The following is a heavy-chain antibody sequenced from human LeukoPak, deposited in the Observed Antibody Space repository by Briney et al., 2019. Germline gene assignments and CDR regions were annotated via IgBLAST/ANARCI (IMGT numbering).Heavy chain of an antibody. CDR3: ARIPRTDAFDI. CDR1: GFTFSSYG. J-gene: IGHJ3*02. Sequence: GGSLRLPCAASGFTFSSYGMHWVRQAPGKGLEWVAVIWYDGSNKYYADSVKGRFTISRDNSKNTLYLQMNSLRAEDTAVYYCARIPRTDAFDIWGQGTMVTVSS. D-gene: IGHD1-14*01. CDR2: IWYDGSNK. V-gene: IGHV3-33*01.